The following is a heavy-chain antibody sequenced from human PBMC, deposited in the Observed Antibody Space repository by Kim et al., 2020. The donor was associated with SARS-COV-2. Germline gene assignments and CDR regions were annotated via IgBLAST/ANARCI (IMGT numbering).Heavy chain of an antibody. Sequence: YAASVKGRFTISSDNAKNTLYLQMNSLRAEDTAVYYCAKEVRFYGDYFDYWGQGTLVTVSS. J-gene: IGHJ4*02. D-gene: IGHD4-17*01. V-gene: IGHV3-23*01. CDR3: AKEVRFYGDYFDY.